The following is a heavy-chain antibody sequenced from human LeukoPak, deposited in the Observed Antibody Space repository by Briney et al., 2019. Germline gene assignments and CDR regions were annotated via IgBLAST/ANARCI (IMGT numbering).Heavy chain of an antibody. CDR3: ARDPGYCSSTSCYTGWFDP. Sequence: GASVKVSCKGSGGTFSSYAISWVRQAPGQGLEWMGGIIPTFGTANYAQKFQGRVTITADESTSTAYMELSSLRSEDTAVYYCARDPGYCSSTSCYTGWFDPWGQGTLVTVSS. CDR1: GGTFSSYA. V-gene: IGHV1-69*13. D-gene: IGHD2-2*02. CDR2: IIPTFGTA. J-gene: IGHJ5*02.